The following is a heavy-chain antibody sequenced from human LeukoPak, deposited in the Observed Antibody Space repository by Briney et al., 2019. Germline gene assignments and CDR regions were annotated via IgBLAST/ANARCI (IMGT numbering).Heavy chain of an antibody. CDR2: IYHSGST. Sequence: SETLSLTCTVSGYSISSGYYWGWIRQPPGKGLEWIGSIYHSGSTYYNPSLKSRVTISVDTSKNQFSLNLSSVTAADTAVYYCASGRWELLFDYWGQGTLVTVSS. D-gene: IGHD1-26*01. CDR3: ASGRWELLFDY. V-gene: IGHV4-38-2*02. CDR1: GYSISSGYY. J-gene: IGHJ4*02.